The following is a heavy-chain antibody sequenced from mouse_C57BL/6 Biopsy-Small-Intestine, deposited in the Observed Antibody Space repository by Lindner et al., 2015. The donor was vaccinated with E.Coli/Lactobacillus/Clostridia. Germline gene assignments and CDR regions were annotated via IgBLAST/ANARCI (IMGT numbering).Heavy chain of an antibody. J-gene: IGHJ1*01. CDR3: ARDLRGTTTGPGALDI. V-gene: IGHV14-4*02. CDR2: ISDHNGKT. CDR1: GYTLTDYY. Sequence: SVKVSCKAFGYTLTDYYVSWVRQAPGHGLEWMGWISDHNGKTHSAQNFRGRVTMTTDTSTDIAYLEVRSLTSADTAMYYCARDLRGTTTGPGALDIWGQGTMVTVSS. D-gene: IGHD2-1*01.